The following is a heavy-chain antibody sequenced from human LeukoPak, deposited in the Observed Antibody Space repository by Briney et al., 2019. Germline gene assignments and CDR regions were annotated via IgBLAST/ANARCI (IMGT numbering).Heavy chain of an antibody. D-gene: IGHD3-22*01. V-gene: IGHV5-51*01. Sequence: GESLKISCKGSGFSFTSYWIGWVRQTPGRGLEWMGIIYPDDSGIRLSPTFQGQVTMSADKSISTAYLRWSSLKASDSAMYFCARLYYDTSGYFDYWGQGTLVTVSS. CDR2: IYPDDSGI. CDR1: GFSFTSYW. J-gene: IGHJ4*02. CDR3: ARLYYDTSGYFDY.